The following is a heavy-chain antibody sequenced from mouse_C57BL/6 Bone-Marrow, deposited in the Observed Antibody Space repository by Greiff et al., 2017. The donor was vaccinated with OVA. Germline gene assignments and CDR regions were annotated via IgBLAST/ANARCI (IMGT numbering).Heavy chain of an antibody. V-gene: IGHV2-2*01. CDR2: IWSGGST. J-gene: IGHJ4*01. Sequence: QVQLQQSGPGLVQPSQSLSITCTVSGFSLTSYGVHWVRQSPGKGLEWLGVIWSGGSTDYNAAFISRLSISKDNSKSQVFFKMNSLQADDTAIYYCARRDSNPYAMDYWGQGTSVTVSS. CDR3: ARRDSNPYAMDY. D-gene: IGHD2-5*01. CDR1: GFSLTSYG.